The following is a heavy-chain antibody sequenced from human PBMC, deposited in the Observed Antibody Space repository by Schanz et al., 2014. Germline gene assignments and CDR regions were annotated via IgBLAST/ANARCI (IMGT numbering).Heavy chain of an antibody. CDR2: SRNKGHSYTS. D-gene: IGHD3-9*01. V-gene: IGHV3-72*01. CDR3: ARRNFYDKSAAFDY. CDR1: GFKFTDYA. J-gene: IGHJ4*02. Sequence: EMQLLESGGGLAQPGGSLRLSCAASGFKFTDYAMTWVRQAPGKGLEWVGHSRNKGHSYTSEYAASVKGRFTISRDESESSLYLQMDSLKTEDTAVYYCARRNFYDKSAAFDYWGQGSLVTVSS.